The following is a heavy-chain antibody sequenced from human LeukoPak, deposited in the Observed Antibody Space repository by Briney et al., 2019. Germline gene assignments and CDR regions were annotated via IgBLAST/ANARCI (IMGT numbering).Heavy chain of an antibody. J-gene: IGHJ4*02. V-gene: IGHV3-43*02. CDR3: AKDIPAGGELELGVDY. CDR2: ISGDGGST. Sequence: GGSLRLSCAASGFTFSSYAMSWVRQAPGKGLEWVSLISGDGGSTYYADSAKGRFTISRDNSKNSLYLQMNSLRTEDTALYYCAKDIPAGGELELGVDYWGQGTLVTVSS. D-gene: IGHD1-7*01. CDR1: GFTFSSYA.